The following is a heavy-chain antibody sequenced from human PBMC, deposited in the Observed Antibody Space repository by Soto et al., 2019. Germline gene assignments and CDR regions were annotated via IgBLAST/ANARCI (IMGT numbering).Heavy chain of an antibody. CDR2: ISYDGSNK. CDR3: SKEWAANGDSHYYYYYMDV. V-gene: IGHV3-30*18. D-gene: IGHD4-17*01. CDR1: GFTFSSYG. J-gene: IGHJ6*03. Sequence: PGGSLRLSCAASGFTFSSYGMHWVRQAPGKGLEWVAVISYDGSNKYYADSVKGRFTISRDNSKNTLYLQMNSLRAEDTAVYYCSKEWAANGDSHYYYYYMDVWGKGTTVTVSS.